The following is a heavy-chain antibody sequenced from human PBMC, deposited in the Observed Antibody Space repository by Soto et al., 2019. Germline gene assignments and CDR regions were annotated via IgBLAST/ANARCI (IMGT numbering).Heavy chain of an antibody. Sequence: GGSLRLSCAASGFTFSDYYMSWIRQAPGKGLEWVSYISSSGSTIYYADSVKGRFTISRDNAKNSLYLQMNSLRAEDTAVYYCARDNYYDSSGYYYYYYGMDVWGQGTTVTVSS. CDR1: GFTFSDYY. J-gene: IGHJ6*02. D-gene: IGHD3-22*01. CDR3: ARDNYYDSSGYYYYYYGMDV. V-gene: IGHV3-11*01. CDR2: ISSSGSTI.